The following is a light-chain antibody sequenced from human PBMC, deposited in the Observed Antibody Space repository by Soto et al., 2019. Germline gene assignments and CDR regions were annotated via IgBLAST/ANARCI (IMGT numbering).Light chain of an antibody. CDR2: LNSDGSH. CDR3: QTWGTGSVV. J-gene: IGLJ2*01. V-gene: IGLV4-69*01. CDR1: SGHSSYA. Sequence: QLVLTQSPSASASLGASVKLTCTLSSGHSSYAIAWHQQQPEKGPRYLMNLNSDGSHSKGDGIPDRFSGSSSGAERYLTISSLQSEDEADYYCQTWGTGSVVFGGGTKLTVL.